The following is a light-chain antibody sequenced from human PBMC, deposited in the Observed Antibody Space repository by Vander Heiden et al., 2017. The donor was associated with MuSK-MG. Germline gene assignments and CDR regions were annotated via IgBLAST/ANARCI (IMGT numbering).Light chain of an antibody. V-gene: IGKV1-39*01. J-gene: IGKJ1*01. CDR2: AAP. Sequence: TQFPRSHPSLSPSKGDRVTIPSRATPSISSDLNWYQQKPGKANKLLIYAAPRYQTRVLSRFSGSGSVRDLRLIISIMHPEAFATYYFQQGDSAPRTFGQGTKVEIK. CDR3: QQGDSAPRT. CDR1: PSISSD.